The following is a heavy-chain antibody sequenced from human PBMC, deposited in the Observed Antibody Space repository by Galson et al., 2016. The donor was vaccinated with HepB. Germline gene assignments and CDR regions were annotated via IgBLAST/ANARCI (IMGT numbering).Heavy chain of an antibody. CDR2: INAGEGNT. CDR3: ATVIIDFSTCSSSKSAFET. Sequence: SVKVSCKASGYSFSSYAFHCVRQAPGQRLEWLGWINAGEGNTEYSQKFQGRVSFTSDTSATTVYMELSRLRQEDTAVYFCATVIIDFSTCSSSKSAFETWGQGTRLTVSS. J-gene: IGHJ3*02. V-gene: IGHV1-3*01. D-gene: IGHD3/OR15-3a*01. CDR1: GYSFSSYA.